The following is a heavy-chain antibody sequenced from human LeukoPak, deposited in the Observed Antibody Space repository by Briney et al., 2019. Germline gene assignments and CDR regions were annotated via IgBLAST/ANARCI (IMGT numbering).Heavy chain of an antibody. CDR2: IRYDGSNK. D-gene: IGHD2-2*01. J-gene: IGHJ5*02. Sequence: PGGSLRLSCAASGFTFSSYGMHWVRQAPGKGLEWVAFIRYDGSNKYYADSVKGRFTISRDNSKNTLYLQMNSLRAEDTAVYYCAKDKVPAAKHWFDPWGQGTLVTVSS. CDR3: AKDKVPAAKHWFDP. V-gene: IGHV3-30*02. CDR1: GFTFSSYG.